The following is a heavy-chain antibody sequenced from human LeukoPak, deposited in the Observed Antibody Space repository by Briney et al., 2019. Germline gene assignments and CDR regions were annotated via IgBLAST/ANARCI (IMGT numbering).Heavy chain of an antibody. CDR1: EFSVDSNY. V-gene: IGHV3-66*01. CDR2: IYSGGST. D-gene: IGHD5-12*01. CDR3: ARGPSGYHST. J-gene: IGHJ4*02. Sequence: PGGSLRLSCAASEFSVDSNYMTWVRQAPGKGLEWVSLIYSGGSTYYADSVKGRFTISRDNSKNTLYLQMNSLRAEDTAVYYCARGPSGYHSTGGQGTLVTVSS.